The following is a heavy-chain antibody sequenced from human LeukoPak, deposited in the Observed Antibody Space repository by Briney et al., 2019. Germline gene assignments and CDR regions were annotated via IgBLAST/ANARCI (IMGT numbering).Heavy chain of an antibody. Sequence: PWGSLRLSCATSGFTFRSYAMSWVRQAPGKGLELVSAFSGSGGSTYYAGSVKGRLTISRDNSNNTQYLQTNSLRAEHTAVYNCAKRQVYDFWSGYFPSDYWGQGALDTVSS. V-gene: IGHV3-23*01. CDR2: FSGSGGST. J-gene: IGHJ4*02. CDR1: GFTFRSYA. D-gene: IGHD3-3*01. CDR3: AKRQVYDFWSGYFPSDY.